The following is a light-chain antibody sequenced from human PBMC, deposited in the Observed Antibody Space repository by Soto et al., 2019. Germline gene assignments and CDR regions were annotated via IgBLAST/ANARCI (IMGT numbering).Light chain of an antibody. CDR3: QQYNSYST. Sequence: DIQMTQSPSTLSASVGDRVTITCRASQSISNWLAWYQQKPGKAPKLLIYDASSLERGVPSRFSGSGSGTEFTLTISSLQPDDFATYYCQQYNSYSTFGQGTKVDIK. V-gene: IGKV1-5*01. CDR2: DAS. CDR1: QSISNW. J-gene: IGKJ1*01.